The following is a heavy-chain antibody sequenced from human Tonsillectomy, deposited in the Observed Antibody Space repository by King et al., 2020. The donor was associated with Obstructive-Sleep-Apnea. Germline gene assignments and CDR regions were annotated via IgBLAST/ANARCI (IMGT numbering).Heavy chain of an antibody. CDR1: GFTFSSYS. D-gene: IGHD6-13*01. CDR3: ARVAAAAFDYGMDV. J-gene: IGHJ6*02. V-gene: IGHV3-48*01. Sequence: VQLVESGGGLVQPGGSLRLSCAASGFTFSSYSMNVVRQAPGKGLGGVSYIISSSSTIYSAESVKGRFDISRDKAKHSLDLQMNSLRAEDTAVYYCARVAAAAFDYGMDVWGQGTTVTVSS. CDR2: IISSSSTI.